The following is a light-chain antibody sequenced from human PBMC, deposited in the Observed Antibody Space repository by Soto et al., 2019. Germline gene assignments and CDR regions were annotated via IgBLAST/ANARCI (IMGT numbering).Light chain of an antibody. CDR1: QDIKNY. CDR3: QQYNNLPLT. Sequence: DIQMTQCPSSPSASVGDRVTITCQASQDIKNYLNLYQQKSGKAPKLLIYDASDLETGVPSRFSGSGSGTDFTFTINSLQPEDIATYYRQQYNNLPLTFGGGTKVDIK. CDR2: DAS. J-gene: IGKJ4*01. V-gene: IGKV1-33*01.